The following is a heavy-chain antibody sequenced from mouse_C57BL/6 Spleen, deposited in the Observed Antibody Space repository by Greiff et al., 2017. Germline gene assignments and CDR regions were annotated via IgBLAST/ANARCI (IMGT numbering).Heavy chain of an antibody. CDR1: GFTFSDYY. D-gene: IGHD1-1*01. V-gene: IGHV5-16*01. J-gene: IGHJ4*01. CDR3: ARERKYYYGSSYDYAMDD. Sequence: EVKLMESEGGLVQPGSSMKLSCTASGFTFSDYYMAWVRQVPEKGLEWVANINYDGSSTYYLDSLKSRFIISRDNAKNILYLQMSSLKSEDTATYYCARERKYYYGSSYDYAMDDWGQGTSVTVSS. CDR2: INYDGSST.